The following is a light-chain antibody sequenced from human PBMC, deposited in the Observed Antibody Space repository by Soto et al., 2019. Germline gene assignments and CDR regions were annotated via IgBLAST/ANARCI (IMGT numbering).Light chain of an antibody. J-gene: IGKJ1*01. CDR3: QQYGSSPT. CDR2: GAS. V-gene: IGKV3-20*01. CDR1: QTVNSNC. Sequence: EVVLTQSPGTLSLSPGERATLSCRASQTVNSNCLVWFQQKPGQAPRLLIYGASSRATDIPDRFSGSGSGTDFTLSINRLEPEDFAVYYCQQYGSSPTFGQGTKVKSN.